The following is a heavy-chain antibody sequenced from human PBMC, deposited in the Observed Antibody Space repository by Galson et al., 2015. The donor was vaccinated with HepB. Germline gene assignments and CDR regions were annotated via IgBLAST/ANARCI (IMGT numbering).Heavy chain of an antibody. CDR1: GGSISSYY. J-gene: IGHJ5*02. CDR3: ARVQEGWDYYDSSGYYTRANWFDP. CDR2: IYYSGST. V-gene: IGHV4-59*01. D-gene: IGHD3-22*01. Sequence: ETLSLTCTVSGGSISSYYWSWIRQPPGKGLEWIGYIYYSGSTNYNPSLKSRVTISVDTSKNQFSLKLSSVTAADTAVYYCARVQEGWDYYDSSGYYTRANWFDPWGQGTLVTVSS.